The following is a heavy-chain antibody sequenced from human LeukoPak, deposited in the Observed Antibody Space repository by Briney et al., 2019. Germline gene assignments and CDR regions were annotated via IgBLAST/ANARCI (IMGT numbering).Heavy chain of an antibody. CDR1: GGSISSRSYY. CDR2: IYYSGST. V-gene: IGHV4-39*01. Sequence: SETLSLTCTVSGGSISSRSYYWGWIRQPPGKGLEWIGSIYYSGSTYYNPSLKSRVTISVDTSKNQFSLKLSSVTAADTAVYYCARHKHAYYYDSSGYFLDYWGQGTLVTVSS. D-gene: IGHD3-22*01. J-gene: IGHJ4*02. CDR3: ARHKHAYYYDSSGYFLDY.